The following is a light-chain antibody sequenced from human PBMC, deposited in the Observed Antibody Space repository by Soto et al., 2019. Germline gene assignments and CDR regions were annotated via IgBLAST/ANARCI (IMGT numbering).Light chain of an antibody. CDR2: GAS. J-gene: IGKJ5*01. V-gene: IGKV3-20*01. CDR3: QQYGGSAPIT. CDR1: QSVNSNY. Sequence: EIVLTQSPGTLSLFPGETAALSCRASQSVNSNYLAWYQLRYGQAPRLLIYGASIRATGIPDRFSGSGSGTDFSITISGLEPEDFAMYYCQQYGGSAPITFGQVTRLEIE.